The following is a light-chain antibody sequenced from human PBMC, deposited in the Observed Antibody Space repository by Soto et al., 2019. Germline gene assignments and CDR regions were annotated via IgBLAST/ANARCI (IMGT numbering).Light chain of an antibody. Sequence: EIVLTQSPATLSLSPGERATLSCRTSQGVGSYLAWYQQKPGQAPRRLIYDVSKRATCFTDTFSGSGSGTDFTLTISSLEPEDFAVYFCQQRSDWPLTFGGRTKVEI. CDR2: DVS. CDR1: QGVGSY. CDR3: QQRSDWPLT. V-gene: IGKV3-11*01. J-gene: IGKJ4*01.